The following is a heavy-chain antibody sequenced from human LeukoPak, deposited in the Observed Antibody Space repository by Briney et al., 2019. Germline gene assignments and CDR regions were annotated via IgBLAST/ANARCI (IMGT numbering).Heavy chain of an antibody. CDR2: IYTSGST. D-gene: IGHD6-19*01. V-gene: IGHV4-61*02. CDR1: GGSISSGSYY. J-gene: IGHJ4*02. CDR3: ARHLYSSGLGFDY. Sequence: PSETLSLTCTVSGGSISSGSYYWSWIRQPAGKGLEWIGRIYTSGSTNYNPSLKSRVTISVDTSKNQFSLKLSSVTAADTAVYYCARHLYSSGLGFDYWGQGTLVTVSS.